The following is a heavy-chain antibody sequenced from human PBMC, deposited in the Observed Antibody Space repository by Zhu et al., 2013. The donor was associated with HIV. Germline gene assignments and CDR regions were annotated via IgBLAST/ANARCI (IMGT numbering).Heavy chain of an antibody. J-gene: IGHJ6*02. Sequence: QVQLVQSGAEVKKPGASVKVSCKASGYTFTGYYMHWVRQAPGQGLEWMGWINPNSGGTNYAQKFQGWVTMTRDTSISTAYMELSRLRSDDTAVYYCARAMVRGVIMPYYYYGMDVWGQGTTGHRLL. D-gene: IGHD3-10*01. CDR3: ARAMVRGVIMPYYYYGMDV. CDR1: GYTFTGYY. V-gene: IGHV1-2*04. CDR2: INPNSGGT.